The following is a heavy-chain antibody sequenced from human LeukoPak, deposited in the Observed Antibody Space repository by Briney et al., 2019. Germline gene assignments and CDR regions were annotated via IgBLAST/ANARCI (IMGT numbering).Heavy chain of an antibody. CDR1: GGSISSTSYY. D-gene: IGHD1-26*01. CDR3: ARRGSGSLALFDY. Sequence: SETLSLTCTVSGGSISSTSYYWGWLRQPPGQGLEWIGQIYYSGSTYYNPFLKRRATISVDTSKSQCSLNLTSGTAADTAVYYCARRGSGSLALFDYWGQGTLVTVSS. J-gene: IGHJ4*02. CDR2: IYYSGST. V-gene: IGHV4-39*01.